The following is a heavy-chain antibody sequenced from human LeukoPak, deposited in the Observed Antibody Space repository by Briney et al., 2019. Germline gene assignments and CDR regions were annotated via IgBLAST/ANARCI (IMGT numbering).Heavy chain of an antibody. D-gene: IGHD2-15*01. CDR3: VRGYSFGPYGMDV. CDR1: GFPFSSYA. CDR2: ISDSGGST. Sequence: GGSLRLSCSASGFPFSSYAMHWVRQAPGKGLEYVSAISDSGGSTYYADSVKGRSTISRDNSKNTLYLQMSSLRAEDTAVYFCVRGYSFGPYGMDVWGQGTTVTVSS. J-gene: IGHJ6*02. V-gene: IGHV3-64D*09.